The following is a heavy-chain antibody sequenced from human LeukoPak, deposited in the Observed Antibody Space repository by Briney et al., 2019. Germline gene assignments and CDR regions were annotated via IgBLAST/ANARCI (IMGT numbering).Heavy chain of an antibody. V-gene: IGHV3-33*01. J-gene: IGHJ6*04. D-gene: IGHD3-10*01. CDR1: GFTFSSSG. CDR2: IWYDGSNK. CDR3: ARVRVRGVMVYYYGMDV. Sequence: GRSLRLSCAASGFTFSSSGMHWVRQAPGKGLEWVAIIWYDGSNKYYADSVKGRFTISRDNSKNTLYLQMNSLRAEDTAVYYCARVRVRGVMVYYYGMDVWGKGTTVTVSS.